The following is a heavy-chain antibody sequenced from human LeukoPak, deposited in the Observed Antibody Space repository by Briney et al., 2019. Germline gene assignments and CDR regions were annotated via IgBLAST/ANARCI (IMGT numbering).Heavy chain of an antibody. CDR1: GFIFRNYG. Sequence: GGSLRLSCAASGFIFRNYGMNWVRQAPGKGLEWVSGISGHGDITYYADSVKGRFTISRDNSRNTVYLQMNSLRAEDTAVYYCANAKGATGIAVAGDWGQGTLVTVSS. CDR3: ANAKGATGIAVAGD. D-gene: IGHD6-19*01. CDR2: ISGHGDIT. V-gene: IGHV3-23*01. J-gene: IGHJ4*02.